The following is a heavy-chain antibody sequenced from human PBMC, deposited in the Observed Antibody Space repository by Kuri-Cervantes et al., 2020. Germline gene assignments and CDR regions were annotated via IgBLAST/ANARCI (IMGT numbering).Heavy chain of an antibody. Sequence: GESLKISCAASGFTFSSYGMHWVRQAPGKGLEWVAVIWYDGSNKYYADSVKGRFTIFRDNAKNSLYLQMNSLTGEDTAVYYCVRVGSDSDWGFDYWGQGTPVTVSS. V-gene: IGHV3-33*08. CDR3: VRVGSDSDWGFDY. J-gene: IGHJ4*02. CDR2: IWYDGSNK. D-gene: IGHD6-19*01. CDR1: GFTFSSYG.